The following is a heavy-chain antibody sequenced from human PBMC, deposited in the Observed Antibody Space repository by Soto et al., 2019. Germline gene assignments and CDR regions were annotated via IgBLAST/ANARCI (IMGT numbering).Heavy chain of an antibody. V-gene: IGHV3-21*01. CDR2: ISSSSSYI. Sequence: GGSLRLSCAASGFTFSSYSMNWVRQAPGKGLEWVSSISSSSSYIYYADSVKGRFTISRDNAKNSLYLQMNSLRAEDTAVYYCARDPQINYGSCFDYWGQGTLVTVSS. J-gene: IGHJ4*02. CDR1: GFTFSSYS. CDR3: ARDPQINYGSCFDY. D-gene: IGHD4-17*01.